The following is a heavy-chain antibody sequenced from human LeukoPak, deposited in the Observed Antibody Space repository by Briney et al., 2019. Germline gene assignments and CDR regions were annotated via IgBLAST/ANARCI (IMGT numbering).Heavy chain of an antibody. CDR3: ARVVNRFDP. Sequence: GGSLRLSRAASGFTFSSYSMNWVRQAPGKGLEWVSSISSSGSYIYYLDSVRGRFTISRDNAKNSLYLQMNSLRAEDTAVYYCARVVNRFDPWGQGTLVTVSS. J-gene: IGHJ5*02. V-gene: IGHV3-21*01. D-gene: IGHD2-15*01. CDR1: GFTFSSYS. CDR2: ISSSGSYI.